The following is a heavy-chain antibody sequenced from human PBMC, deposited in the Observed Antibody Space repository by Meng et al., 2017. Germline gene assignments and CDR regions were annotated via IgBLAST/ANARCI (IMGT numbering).Heavy chain of an antibody. D-gene: IGHD6-19*01. J-gene: IGHJ4*02. Sequence: VKLGQCGAGVKKPGASGKVSCKASGYTFTGYYMHWVRQAPGQGLEWMGRINPNSGGTNYAQKFQGRVTMTRDTSISTAYMELSRLRSDDTAVYYCAREWGSGWYVMDYWGQGTLVTVSS. CDR1: GYTFTGYY. V-gene: IGHV1-2*06. CDR3: AREWGSGWYVMDY. CDR2: INPNSGGT.